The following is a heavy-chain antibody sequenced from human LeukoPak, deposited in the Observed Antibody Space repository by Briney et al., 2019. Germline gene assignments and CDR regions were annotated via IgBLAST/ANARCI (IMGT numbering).Heavy chain of an antibody. D-gene: IGHD5-12*01. CDR3: ARAMDSGWRTFDY. V-gene: IGHV4-4*07. J-gene: IGHJ4*02. CDR1: GGSISCYY. Sequence: SDTLSLTCTVSGGSISCYYWSWLRQSAGKGLEWIGRIYTSGSTHYNPSLKSRVTMSVDTSKNQFSLKLNSVTAADTAVYYCARAMDSGWRTFDYWGQGTLVTVSS. CDR2: IYTSGST.